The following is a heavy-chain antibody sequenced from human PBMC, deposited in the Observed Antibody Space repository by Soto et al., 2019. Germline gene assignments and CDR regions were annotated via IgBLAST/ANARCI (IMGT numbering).Heavy chain of an antibody. V-gene: IGHV4-61*02. D-gene: IGHD3-22*01. CDR2: IYTSGST. CDR1: GGSISSGGYS. CDR3: AREDYYDSSGYYHFDY. Sequence: SETLSLTCAVSGGSISSGGYSWSWIRQPAGKGLEWIGRIYTSGSTNYNPSLKSRVTMSVDTSKNQFSLKLSSVTAADTAVYYCAREDYYDSSGYYHFDYWGQGTLVTVSS. J-gene: IGHJ4*02.